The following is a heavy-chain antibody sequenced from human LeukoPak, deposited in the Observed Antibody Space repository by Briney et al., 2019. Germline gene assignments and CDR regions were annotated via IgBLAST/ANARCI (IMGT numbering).Heavy chain of an antibody. J-gene: IGHJ4*02. D-gene: IGHD3-10*01. CDR2: INTNTGNP. CDR1: GYTFTSYA. Sequence: ASVKVSCKASGYTFTSYAMNWVRQAPGQELEWMGWINTNTGNPTYAQGFTGRFVFSLDTSVSTAYLQISSLKAEDTAVYYCAIHGEGSGSYYPNFDYWGQGTLVTVSS. V-gene: IGHV7-4-1*02. CDR3: AIHGEGSGSYYPNFDY.